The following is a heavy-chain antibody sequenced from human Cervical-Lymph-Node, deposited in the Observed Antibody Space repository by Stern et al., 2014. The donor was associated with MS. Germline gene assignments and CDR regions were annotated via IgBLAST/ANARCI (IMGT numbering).Heavy chain of an antibody. D-gene: IGHD6-13*01. Sequence: QVQLGQSGAEVTTPGASVKVSFKASGYTFAGYHVQWVRQAPGQGLEWMGWILPKSGDTNYAQKFQGRVSMTGDTSISTAYMELSGLTFDDTATYYCARDRDFSSWGDFDYWGQGTLVTVSP. CDR2: ILPKSGDT. CDR3: ARDRDFSSWGDFDY. CDR1: GYTFAGYH. V-gene: IGHV1-2*02. J-gene: IGHJ4*02.